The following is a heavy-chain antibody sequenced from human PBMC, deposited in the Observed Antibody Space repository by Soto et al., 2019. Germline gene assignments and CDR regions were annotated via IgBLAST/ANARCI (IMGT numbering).Heavy chain of an antibody. CDR3: AKDLGPGIAVAGTRGGFDY. CDR2: ISYDGSNK. Sequence: QVQLVESGGGVVQPGRSLRLSCAASGFTFSSYGMHWVRQAPGKGLEWVAVISYDGSNKYYADSVKGRFTISRDNSKNTLYLQMNRLRAEDTAVYYCAKDLGPGIAVAGTRGGFDYWGQGTLVTVSS. J-gene: IGHJ4*02. D-gene: IGHD6-19*01. CDR1: GFTFSSYG. V-gene: IGHV3-30*18.